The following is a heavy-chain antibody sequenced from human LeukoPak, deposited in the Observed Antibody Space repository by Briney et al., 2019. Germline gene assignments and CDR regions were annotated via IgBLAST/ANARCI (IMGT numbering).Heavy chain of an antibody. J-gene: IGHJ3*02. CDR3: ARPLDTTFFNAFDI. CDR1: GGSISSSNW. D-gene: IGHD2/OR15-2a*01. CDR2: IYYSGIT. V-gene: IGHV4-4*02. Sequence: SGTLSLTCAVSGGSISSSNWWSWVRQPPGKGLEWIGSIYYSGITFYNPSLKSRLTISVDTSKNQFSLKLTSVTAADTAVYYCARPLDTTFFNAFDIWGQGTMVTVSS.